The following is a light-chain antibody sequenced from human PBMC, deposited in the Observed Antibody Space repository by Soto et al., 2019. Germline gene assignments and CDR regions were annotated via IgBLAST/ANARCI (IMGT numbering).Light chain of an antibody. CDR3: CAYAGSSTYV. CDR2: EGS. J-gene: IGLJ1*01. Sequence: QSALTQPASVSGSPGQSITISCTGTSSGVGSYNLVSWYQHHPGKAPKLMISEGSKRPSGVSNRFSGSKSGNTASLTISGLQAEDEADYYCCAYAGSSTYVFGTGNKRTVL. CDR1: SSGVGSYNL. V-gene: IGLV2-23*01.